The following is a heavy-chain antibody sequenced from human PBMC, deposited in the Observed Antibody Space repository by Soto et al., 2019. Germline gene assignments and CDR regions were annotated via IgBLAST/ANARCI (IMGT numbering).Heavy chain of an antibody. CDR1: GFSFCNYA. D-gene: IGHD6-19*01. J-gene: IGHJ4*02. CDR3: TKGGWSISGWYDY. CDR2: ISYEGSAQ. Sequence: QVQQVESGGGVVQPGGSLRLSCAASGFSFCNYARNWVRQGPDKGLEWVALISYEGSAQYYADSVKGRFTISRDNSRNTLYLQMNSLRVEDTALYYCTKGGWSISGWYDYWGQGTLVTVPS. V-gene: IGHV3-30*18.